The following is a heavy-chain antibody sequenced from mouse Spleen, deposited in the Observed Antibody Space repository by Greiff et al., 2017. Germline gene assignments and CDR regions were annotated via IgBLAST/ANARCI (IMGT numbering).Heavy chain of an antibody. Sequence: VQLQQSGAELVKPGASVKLSCTASGFTIKDYYMHWVKQRTEPGLEWIGRIDPDDGETKYAPKFQGKATITADKSSNTAYLQLSSLTSEDAAVYYCVNWEGWYVDVWGTGTTVTVSS. CDR2: IDPDDGET. CDR1: GFTIKDYY. V-gene: IGHV14-2*01. J-gene: IGHJ1*03. D-gene: IGHD4-1*01. CDR3: VNWEGWYVDV.